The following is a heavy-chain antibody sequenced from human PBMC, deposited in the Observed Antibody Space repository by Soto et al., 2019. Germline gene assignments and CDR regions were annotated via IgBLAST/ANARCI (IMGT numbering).Heavy chain of an antibody. D-gene: IGHD2-15*01. CDR1: GGSVSSGSYY. V-gene: IGHV4-61*01. Sequence: QVQLQESGPGLVKPSETLSLTCTVSGGSVSSGSYYWSWIRQPPGKGLEWIGYIYYSGSTNYNPSLKRRVTISVDTSKNQFSLKLSSVTAADTAVYYCAGDSGKRGGAVDYWGQGTLVTVSS. CDR3: AGDSGKRGGAVDY. CDR2: IYYSGST. J-gene: IGHJ4*02.